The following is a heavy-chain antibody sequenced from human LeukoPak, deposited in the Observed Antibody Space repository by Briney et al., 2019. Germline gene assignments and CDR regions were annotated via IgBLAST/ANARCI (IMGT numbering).Heavy chain of an antibody. CDR3: ARVTYRGQWELLLPHDAFDI. V-gene: IGHV4-59*01. Sequence: PSETLSLTCTVSGGSISSYYWSWIRQPPGKGLEWIGYIYYSGSTNYNPSLKSRVTISVDTSKDQFSLKLSSVTAADTAVYYCARVTYRGQWELLLPHDAFDIWGQGTMVTVSS. J-gene: IGHJ3*02. CDR2: IYYSGST. CDR1: GGSISSYY. D-gene: IGHD1-26*01.